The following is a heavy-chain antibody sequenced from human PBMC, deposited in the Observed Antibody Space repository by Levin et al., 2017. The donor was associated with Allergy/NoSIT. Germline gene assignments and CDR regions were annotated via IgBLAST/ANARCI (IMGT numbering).Heavy chain of an antibody. CDR3: ARATSGSYGYFDY. CDR1: GFTFSSYE. CDR2: ISSSGSTI. D-gene: IGHD1-26*01. J-gene: IGHJ4*02. Sequence: LSLTCAASGFTFSSYEMNWVRQAPGKGLEWVSYISSSGSTIYYADSVKGRFTISRDNAKNSLYLQMNSLRAEDTAVYYCARATSGSYGYFDYWGQGTLVTVSS. V-gene: IGHV3-48*03.